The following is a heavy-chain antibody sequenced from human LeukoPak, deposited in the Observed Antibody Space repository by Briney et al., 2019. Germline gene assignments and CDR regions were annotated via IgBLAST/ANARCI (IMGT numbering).Heavy chain of an antibody. CDR2: ISGSGGST. CDR1: GFTFSSYA. J-gene: IGHJ5*02. Sequence: GGSLRLSCAASGFTFSSYAVSWVRQAPGKGLEWVSAISGSGGSTYYADSVKGRFTISRDNSKNTLYLQMNSLRAEDTAVYYCAKGNGWLNWFDPWGQGTLVTVSS. CDR3: AKGNGWLNWFDP. V-gene: IGHV3-23*01. D-gene: IGHD6-19*01.